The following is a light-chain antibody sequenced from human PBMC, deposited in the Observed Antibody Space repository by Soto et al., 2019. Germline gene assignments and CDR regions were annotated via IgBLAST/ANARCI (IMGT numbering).Light chain of an antibody. Sequence: DIQMTQSPSSLSASVGDRVTITCQASQDISNYLNWYQQKPGKAPKLLIYDASNLERGVPSRFSGSGSGTDFTFTISSLQPEDIATYYCQQYDNPPYTFGQGTKLEIK. CDR2: DAS. CDR1: QDISNY. V-gene: IGKV1-33*01. CDR3: QQYDNPPYT. J-gene: IGKJ2*01.